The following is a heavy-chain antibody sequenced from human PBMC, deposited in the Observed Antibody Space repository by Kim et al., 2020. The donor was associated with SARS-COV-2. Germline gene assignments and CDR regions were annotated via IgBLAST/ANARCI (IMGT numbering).Heavy chain of an antibody. CDR1: GFTFSDYS. Sequence: GGSLRLSCAASGFTFSDYSMNWVRQAPGKGLEWLSYISSGSSIIYYAGSVKGRFTISRDNAQKSLYLEMDSLRDEDTAVYYCARARGSGWLRDAFDIWGQGTMVTVSS. CDR3: ARARGSGWLRDAFDI. V-gene: IGHV3-48*02. J-gene: IGHJ3*02. CDR2: ISSGSSII. D-gene: IGHD6-19*01.